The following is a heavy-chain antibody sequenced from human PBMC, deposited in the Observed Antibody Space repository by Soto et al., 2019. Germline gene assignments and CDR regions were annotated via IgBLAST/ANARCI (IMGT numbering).Heavy chain of an antibody. J-gene: IGHJ6*02. Sequence: PPETLSLACAVYGASFSGYYWSWIRQPPGEGLEWIGEINHSGSTNYNPSLKSRVTISGDTSKNQFSLKLSSVTAAETAVYYCARLGVGGYYRPDYYYYGMDVWGQGTTVTVSS. CDR1: GASFSGYY. CDR3: ARLGVGGYYRPDYYYYGMDV. D-gene: IGHD3-22*01. V-gene: IGHV4-34*01. CDR2: INHSGST.